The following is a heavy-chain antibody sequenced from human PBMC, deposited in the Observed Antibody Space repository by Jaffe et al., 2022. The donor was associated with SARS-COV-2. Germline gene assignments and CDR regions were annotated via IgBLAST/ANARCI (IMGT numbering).Heavy chain of an antibody. J-gene: IGHJ4*02. V-gene: IGHV3-9*01. CDR2: ISWDSDSV. CDR1: GFTFDDYA. CDR3: VKDESSGYYNLNTFDY. D-gene: IGHD3-22*01. Sequence: EVQLVESGGGLVQPGRSLRLSCAASGFTFDDYAMHWVRQAPGKGLEWVSSISWDSDSVDYADSVKGRFTISRDNAKNYLYLQMSSLRTEDTAFYYCVKDESSGYYNLNTFDYWGQGILVTVSS.